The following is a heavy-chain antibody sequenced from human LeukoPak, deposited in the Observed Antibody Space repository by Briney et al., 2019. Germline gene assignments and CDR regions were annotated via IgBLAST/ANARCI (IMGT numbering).Heavy chain of an antibody. CDR3: ARDGYSSSGYYYMDV. D-gene: IGHD6-6*01. J-gene: IGHJ6*03. V-gene: IGHV1-46*01. CDR1: GYTFTSYY. Sequence: GASVKVPCKASGYTFTSYYMHWVRQAPGQGLEWMGIINPSGGSTSYAQKFQGRVTMTRDTSTSTVYMELSSLRSEDTAVYYCARDGYSSSGYYYMDVWGKGTTVTVSS. CDR2: INPSGGST.